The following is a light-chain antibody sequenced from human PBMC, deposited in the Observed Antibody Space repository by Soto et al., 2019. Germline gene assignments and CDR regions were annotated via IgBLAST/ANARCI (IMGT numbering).Light chain of an antibody. Sequence: EIVITPSPAPLSVSRGERATLSCRANQAISSNLAWYQQKPGQAPRLLIYGASTRATGIPDRFSGSGSGTEFTLTISSLQSEDFAVYYCQHYNNWLGTFGGGTKVDIK. CDR3: QHYNNWLGT. V-gene: IGKV3-15*01. CDR1: QAISSN. J-gene: IGKJ4*01. CDR2: GAS.